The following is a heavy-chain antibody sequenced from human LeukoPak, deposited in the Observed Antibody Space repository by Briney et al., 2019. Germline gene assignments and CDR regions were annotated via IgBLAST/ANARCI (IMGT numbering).Heavy chain of an antibody. CDR1: GFTFSSYS. CDR2: ISSSSSYI. D-gene: IGHD1-20*01. V-gene: IGHV3-21*04. Sequence: GGSLRLSCAASGFTFSSYSMNWVRQAPGKGLEWVSSISSSSSYIYYADSLKGRFTISRDNAKSSLYLQMNSLRAEDTALYYCARAYGKWNDVYFYAFDLWGQGTMVTVSS. J-gene: IGHJ3*01. CDR3: ARAYGKWNDVYFYAFDL.